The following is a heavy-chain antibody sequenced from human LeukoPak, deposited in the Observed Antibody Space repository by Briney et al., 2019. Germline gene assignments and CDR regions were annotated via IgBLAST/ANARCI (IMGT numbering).Heavy chain of an antibody. V-gene: IGHV3-11*01. D-gene: IGHD2-15*01. Sequence: GGSLRLSCAASGFTFSDFYMNWIRQAPGKGLEWVSYISSSGSTIHYADSVKGRFTISRDNAKNSLYLQMNSLRAEDTAVYYCAKGFSSSSFLVWGQGTLVTVSS. J-gene: IGHJ4*02. CDR1: GFTFSDFY. CDR2: ISSSGSTI. CDR3: AKGFSSSSFLV.